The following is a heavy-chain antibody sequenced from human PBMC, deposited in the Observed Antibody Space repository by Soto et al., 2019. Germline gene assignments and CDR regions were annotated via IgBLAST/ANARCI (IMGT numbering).Heavy chain of an antibody. J-gene: IGHJ4*02. CDR1: GFTFSNYG. Sequence: PGGSLRLSCAASGFTFSNYGMHWVRQAPGKGLEWVAVIWYDGSNKYYADSVKGRFTISRDNSTNTLYVQMNSLRAEDTAVYYCARDPSHGSGSYLDYWGQGTLVTVSS. CDR2: IWYDGSNK. CDR3: ARDPSHGSGSYLDY. V-gene: IGHV3-33*01. D-gene: IGHD3-10*01.